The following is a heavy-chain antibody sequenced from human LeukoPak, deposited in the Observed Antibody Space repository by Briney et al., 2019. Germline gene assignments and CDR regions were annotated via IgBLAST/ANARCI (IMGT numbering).Heavy chain of an antibody. CDR2: TYYRSKWYN. J-gene: IGHJ5*02. CDR3: ARDPYGSTPRDNWFDP. V-gene: IGHV6-1*01. CDR1: GDSVSSNSAA. Sequence: SQTLSLTCAISGDSVSSNSAAWNWIRQSPSRGLEWLGRTYYRSKWYNDYAVSVKSRITINPDTSRNQFSLQLNSVTPEDTAVYYCARDPYGSTPRDNWFDPWGQGTLVTVSS. D-gene: IGHD3-10*01.